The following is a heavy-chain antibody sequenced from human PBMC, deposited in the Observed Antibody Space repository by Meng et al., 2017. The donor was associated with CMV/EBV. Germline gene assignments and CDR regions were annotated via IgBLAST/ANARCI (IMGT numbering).Heavy chain of an antibody. V-gene: IGHV3-21*01. CDR3: ARDLGYDFWSGYYIPKVPHPFDY. J-gene: IGHJ4*02. CDR2: ISSSSSYI. D-gene: IGHD3-3*01. Sequence: GESLTLSCAASGFTFSSYSMNWVRQAPGKGLEWVSSISSSSSYIYYADSGKGRFTISRDNAKNSLYLQMNSLRAEDTAVYYCARDLGYDFWSGYYIPKVPHPFDYWGQGTLVTVSS. CDR1: GFTFSSYS.